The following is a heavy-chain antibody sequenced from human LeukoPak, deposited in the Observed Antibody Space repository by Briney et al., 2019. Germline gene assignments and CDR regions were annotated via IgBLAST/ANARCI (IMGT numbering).Heavy chain of an antibody. CDR1: GASISSYY. V-gene: IGHV4-59*01. Sequence: SETLPLTCTVSGASISSYYWSWIRQPPGKGLEWIGCIYYSGYTNYNPSLKSRVTMSVDTSKNQFSLKVSSVTAADTAVYYCARDPGPYCTTTSCYVDYWGRGTLVTVSS. D-gene: IGHD2-2*01. CDR2: IYYSGYT. CDR3: ARDPGPYCTTTSCYVDY. J-gene: IGHJ4*02.